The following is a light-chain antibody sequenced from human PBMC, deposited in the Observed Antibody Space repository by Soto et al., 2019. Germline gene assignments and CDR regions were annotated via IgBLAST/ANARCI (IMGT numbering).Light chain of an antibody. Sequence: EIVLTQSPGTLSLSPGEIATLSFRASQSVSSSYLAWYQQKPGQAPRLLIYGASNRATGIPERFSGSGSGTDFTLTISRLEPQDSAMYYCQQYVISVTFGQGTRLEIK. V-gene: IGKV3-20*01. J-gene: IGKJ5*01. CDR3: QQYVISVT. CDR2: GAS. CDR1: QSVSSSY.